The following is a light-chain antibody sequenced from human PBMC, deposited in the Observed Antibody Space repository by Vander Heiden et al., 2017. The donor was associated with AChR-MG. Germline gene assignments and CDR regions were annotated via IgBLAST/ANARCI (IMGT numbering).Light chain of an antibody. V-gene: IGLV1-40*01. J-gene: IGLJ3*02. CDR2: SNS. CDR1: ISNIGAGYD. CDR3: QSYDSSRSGWV. Sequence: QSVLTPPPSVSGAPGQRVTISCTRSISNIGAGYDVHWYQQLPGTTPKLLIYSNSNRPSGVPDRFSGSKSGTSASLAITGLQAEDEADYYCQSYDSSRSGWVFGGGTKLTVL.